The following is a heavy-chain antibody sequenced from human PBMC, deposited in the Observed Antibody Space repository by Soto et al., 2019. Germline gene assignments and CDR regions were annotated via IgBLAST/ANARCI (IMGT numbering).Heavy chain of an antibody. D-gene: IGHD2-15*01. Sequence: QVQLVQSGAEVKKPGSSVKVSCKASGGTFSSYAISWVRQAPGQGLEWMGGIIPIFGTANYAQKFQGRVTITADESTSTAYMKLSSLRSEDTAVYYCARDRGYCSGGSCHSFDYWGQGTLVTVSS. J-gene: IGHJ4*02. CDR2: IIPIFGTA. CDR1: GGTFSSYA. V-gene: IGHV1-69*01. CDR3: ARDRGYCSGGSCHSFDY.